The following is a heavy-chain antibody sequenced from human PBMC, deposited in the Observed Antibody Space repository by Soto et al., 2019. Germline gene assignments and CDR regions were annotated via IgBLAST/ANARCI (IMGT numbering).Heavy chain of an antibody. CDR3: ARGDSGSYFDY. J-gene: IGHJ4*02. V-gene: IGHV4-34*01. CDR2: ISHSGRA. CDR1: NGSFSGYY. Sequence: QVQLHQWGAGLLKPSETLSLTCAVYNGSFSGYYWTWIHQPPGKGLEWIGEISHSGRADYNVSLKSRVTISVDKSKNQSSLKVNSVTAADTAVYYCARGDSGSYFDYWGQGTLVTVSS. D-gene: IGHD1-26*01.